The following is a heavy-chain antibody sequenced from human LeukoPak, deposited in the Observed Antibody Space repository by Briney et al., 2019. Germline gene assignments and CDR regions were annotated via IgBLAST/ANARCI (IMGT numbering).Heavy chain of an antibody. J-gene: IGHJ6*03. CDR1: GGSISSSSYY. V-gene: IGHV4-39*01. CDR2: IYYSGST. CDR3: ARAVLTGYYTSYYMDV. D-gene: IGHD3-9*01. Sequence: SETLSLTCTVSGGSISSSSYYWGWIRQPPGKGLEWIGSIYYSGSTYYNPSLKSRVTISVDTSKNQFSLKLSSVTAADTAVYHCARAVLTGYYTSYYMDVWGKGTTVTISS.